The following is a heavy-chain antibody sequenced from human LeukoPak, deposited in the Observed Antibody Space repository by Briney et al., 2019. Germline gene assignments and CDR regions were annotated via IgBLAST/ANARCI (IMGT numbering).Heavy chain of an antibody. J-gene: IGHJ4*02. D-gene: IGHD3-3*01. Sequence: GGSLRLSCAASGFTFSSYWMSWVRQAPGKGLEWVANIKQDESEKYYVDSVKGRFTISRDNAKNSLYLQMNSLRAEDTAVYYCATNDFWSGYYGLGGHDHWGQGTLVTVSS. CDR3: ATNDFWSGYYGLGGHDH. V-gene: IGHV3-7*01. CDR1: GFTFSSYW. CDR2: IKQDESEK.